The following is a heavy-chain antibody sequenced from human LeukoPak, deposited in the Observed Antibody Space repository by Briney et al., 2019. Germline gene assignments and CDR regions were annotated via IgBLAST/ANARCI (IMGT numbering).Heavy chain of an antibody. CDR1: GASVSSASY. J-gene: IGHJ5*02. V-gene: IGHV4-61*01. Sequence: SETLSLTCTVSGASVSSASYWTWIRQPPGKGVEWIAHIYNGVNTNYNPSLKSRVTISVDTSKNQFSLRLNSVTAADTAVYYCARSRAFNSGAFDPWGQGSLVTVSS. CDR3: ARSRAFNSGAFDP. CDR2: IYNGVNT. D-gene: IGHD1-26*01.